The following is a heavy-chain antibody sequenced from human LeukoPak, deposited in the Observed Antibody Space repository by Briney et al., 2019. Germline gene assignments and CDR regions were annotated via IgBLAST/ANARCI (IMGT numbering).Heavy chain of an antibody. CDR3: ARSGSGWFDF. V-gene: IGHV3-53*01. CDR1: GFTVSTNF. CDR2: IYAGGDT. Sequence: GGSLRLSCAASGFTVSTNFMSWVREAPGKGLEWVSVIYAGGDTYYADSVKGRFTISRDNSKNTLYLQMNSLRAEDTAVYFCARSGSGWFDFWGQGTLVTVSS. J-gene: IGHJ4*02. D-gene: IGHD6-19*01.